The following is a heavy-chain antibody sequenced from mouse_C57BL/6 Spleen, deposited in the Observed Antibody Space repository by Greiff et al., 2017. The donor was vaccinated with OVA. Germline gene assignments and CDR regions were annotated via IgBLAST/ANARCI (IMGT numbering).Heavy chain of an antibody. D-gene: IGHD2-2*01. CDR3: ARSPDGFDRYFDV. Sequence: VQLQQPGAELVKPGASVKMSCKASGYTFTSYWITWVKQRPGQGLEWIGDIYPGSGSTNYNEKFKSKATLTVYTSSSTAYLQLSSLTSEDSAVFYCARSPDGFDRYFDVWGTGTTVTVSS. V-gene: IGHV1-55*01. CDR1: GYTFTSYW. CDR2: IYPGSGST. J-gene: IGHJ1*03.